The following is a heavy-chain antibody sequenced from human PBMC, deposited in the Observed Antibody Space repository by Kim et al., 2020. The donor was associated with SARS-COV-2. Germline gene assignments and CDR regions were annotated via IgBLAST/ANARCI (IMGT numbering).Heavy chain of an antibody. J-gene: IGHJ1*01. Sequence: GGSLRLSCAASGFTFSSYAMSWVRQAPGKGLEWVSAISGSGGSTYYADSVKGRFTISRDNSKNTLYLQMNSLRAEDTAVYYCAKGVSITIFDVVIIPVLPDFLFHLWRESTLVTVSS. CDR3: AKGVSITIFDVVIIPVLPDFLFHL. CDR2: ISGSGGST. CDR1: GFTFSSYA. D-gene: IGHD3-3*01. V-gene: IGHV3-23*01.